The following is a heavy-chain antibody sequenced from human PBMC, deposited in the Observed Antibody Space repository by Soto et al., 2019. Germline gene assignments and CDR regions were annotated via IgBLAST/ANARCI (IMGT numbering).Heavy chain of an antibody. V-gene: IGHV3-21*04. J-gene: IGHJ5*02. CDR3: ARWGYSSSWTNWFDP. Sequence: PGGSLRLSCEASGFTFTHRMSWVRQAPGKGLEWVSSISYSSNFKHFADSVQGRFTISRDNTLRSVYLQMDSLRAEDTAVYYCARWGYSSSWTNWFDPWGQGTLVTVSS. CDR2: ISYSSNFK. D-gene: IGHD6-13*01. CDR1: GFTFTHR.